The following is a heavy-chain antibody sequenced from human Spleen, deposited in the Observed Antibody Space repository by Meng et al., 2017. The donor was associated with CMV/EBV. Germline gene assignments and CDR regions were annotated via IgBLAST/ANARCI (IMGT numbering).Heavy chain of an antibody. CDR3: AHSSRNYDFRSGYFYYFDY. J-gene: IGHJ4*02. V-gene: IGHV2-5*01. D-gene: IGHD3-3*01. Sequence: LRPSGAGLGWIRQPPGEALEWLAHIYWNGDEGYSPSLKSKLTITKDTSRNQVVLRMTNMDPVDTATYYCAHSSRNYDFRSGYFYYFDYWGQGTLVTVSS. CDR1: LRPSGAG. CDR2: IYWNGDE.